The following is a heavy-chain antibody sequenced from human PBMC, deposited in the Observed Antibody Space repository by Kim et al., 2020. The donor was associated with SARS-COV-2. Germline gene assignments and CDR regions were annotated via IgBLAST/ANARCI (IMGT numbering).Heavy chain of an antibody. D-gene: IGHD4-4*01. CDR2: INHSGST. CDR3: ARRRYYSNYSIRFDP. Sequence: SETLSLTCAVYGGSFSGYYWSWIRQPPGKGLEWIGEINHSGSTNYNPSLKSRVTISVDTSKNQFSLKLSTVNAADTAVYYCARRRYYSNYSIRFDPWGQGTLVTVSS. V-gene: IGHV4-34*01. J-gene: IGHJ5*02. CDR1: GGSFSGYY.